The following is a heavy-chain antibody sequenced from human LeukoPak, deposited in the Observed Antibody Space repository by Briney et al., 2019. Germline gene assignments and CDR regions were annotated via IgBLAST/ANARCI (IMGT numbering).Heavy chain of an antibody. CDR2: INTNTGNP. J-gene: IGHJ4*02. CDR1: GYTFTTYA. V-gene: IGHV7-4-1*02. CDR3: GRDPKLGIRGYTYGYIDF. Sequence: GASVKVSCKTSGYTFTTYAISWVRQAPGQGLEWMGWINTNTGNPTYAQGFLTGRYVFSLDTSVNTAYLQITGLKADDTAVYYCGRDPKLGIRGYTYGYIDFWGQGTLVTVAS. D-gene: IGHD5-18*01.